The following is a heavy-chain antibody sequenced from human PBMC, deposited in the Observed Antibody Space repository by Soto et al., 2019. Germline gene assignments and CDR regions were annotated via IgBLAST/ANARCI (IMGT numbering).Heavy chain of an antibody. V-gene: IGHV3-53*01. D-gene: IGHD2-15*01. CDR1: GFTVSSKY. CDR3: ARELPPDL. Sequence: GGSLRLSCAASGFTVSSKYMNWVRQAPGKGLEWVSIIWSAGLTYYADSVRGRFTISRDISKNILFLQMNNLRAEDSAIYYCARELPPDLWGQGTLVTVSP. CDR2: IWSAGLT. J-gene: IGHJ5*02.